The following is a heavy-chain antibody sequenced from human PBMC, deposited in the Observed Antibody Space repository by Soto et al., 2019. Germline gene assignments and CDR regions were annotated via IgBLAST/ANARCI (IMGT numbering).Heavy chain of an antibody. CDR2: INHSGST. D-gene: IGHD6-19*01. CDR1: GGSFSGYY. J-gene: IGHJ3*02. Sequence: SETLSLTCAVCGGSFSGYYWSWIRQPPGKGLEWIGEINHSGSTNYNPSLKSRVTISVDTSKNQFSLKLSSVTAADTAVYYCARTGYSSGWYKAAFDIWGQGTMVTVS. CDR3: ARTGYSSGWYKAAFDI. V-gene: IGHV4-34*01.